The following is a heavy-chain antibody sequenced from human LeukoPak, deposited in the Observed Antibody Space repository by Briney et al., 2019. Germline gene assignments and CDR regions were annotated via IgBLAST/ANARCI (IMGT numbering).Heavy chain of an antibody. CDR3: ARMGYCSSTSCYYGAFDI. CDR1: GGSISSSNW. CDR2: IYHSGST. Sequence: PSETLSLTCAVSGGSISSSNWWSWVRQPPGKGREWIGEIYHSGSTNYNPSLKSRVTISVDKSKNQFSLKLSSVTAADTAVYYCARMGYCSSTSCYYGAFDIWGQGTMVTVSS. V-gene: IGHV4-4*02. J-gene: IGHJ3*02. D-gene: IGHD2-2*01.